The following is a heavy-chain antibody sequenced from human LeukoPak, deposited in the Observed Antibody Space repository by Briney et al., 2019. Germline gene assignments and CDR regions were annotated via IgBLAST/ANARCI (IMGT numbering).Heavy chain of an antibody. CDR1: GFTFSNAW. D-gene: IGHD6-19*01. J-gene: IGHJ4*02. Sequence: PGGSLRLSCAASGFTFSNAWMIWVRQAPGKGLEWVGRIKSKTDGGTTDYAAPVKGRFTISRDDSKNTLYLQMNSLKTEDTAVYYCTTDKGERYRSGWYIADYWGQGTLVTVSS. CDR2: IKSKTDGGTT. CDR3: TTDKGERYRSGWYIADY. V-gene: IGHV3-15*01.